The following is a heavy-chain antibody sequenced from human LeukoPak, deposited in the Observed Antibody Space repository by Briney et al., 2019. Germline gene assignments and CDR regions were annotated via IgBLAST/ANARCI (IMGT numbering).Heavy chain of an antibody. CDR2: INPNSGGT. V-gene: IGHV1-2*04. Sequence: ASVKVSCKASGYTFTGYYMHWVRQAPGQGLEWMGWINPNSGGTNYAQKFQGWVTMTRDTSISTAYMEPSRLRSDDTAVYYCARDPRPYCSSTSCYSSAYYGMDVWGQGTTVTVSS. D-gene: IGHD2-2*02. CDR3: ARDPRPYCSSTSCYSSAYYGMDV. J-gene: IGHJ6*02. CDR1: GYTFTGYY.